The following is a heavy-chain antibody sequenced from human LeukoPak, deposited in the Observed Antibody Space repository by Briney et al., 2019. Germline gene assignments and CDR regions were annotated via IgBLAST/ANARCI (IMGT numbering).Heavy chain of an antibody. CDR2: ISGSGGST. J-gene: IGHJ2*01. D-gene: IGHD7-27*01. V-gene: IGHV3-23*01. CDR3: AKEGNWGVYWYFDL. CDR1: GFTFSSYA. Sequence: QAGGSLRLSCAASGFTFSSYAMSWVRQAPGKGLEWVSAISGSGGSTYYADSVKGRFTISRDNSKSTLYLQMNSLRAEDTAVYYCAKEGNWGVYWYFDLWGRGTLVTVSS.